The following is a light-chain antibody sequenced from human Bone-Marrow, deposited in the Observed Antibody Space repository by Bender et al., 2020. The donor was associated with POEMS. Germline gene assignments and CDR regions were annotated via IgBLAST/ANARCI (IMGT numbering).Light chain of an antibody. CDR2: GNS. J-gene: IGLJ2*01. CDR1: SSNIGAGYD. V-gene: IGLV1-40*01. Sequence: QSVLTQPPSVSGAPGQRVTISCTGSSSNIGAGYDVHWYQQLPGTAPKLLIYGNSNRPSGVPDRFSGSKSGNTASLTISGLQAEDEADYYCCSYARSYSLVFGGGTKLTVL. CDR3: CSYARSYSLV.